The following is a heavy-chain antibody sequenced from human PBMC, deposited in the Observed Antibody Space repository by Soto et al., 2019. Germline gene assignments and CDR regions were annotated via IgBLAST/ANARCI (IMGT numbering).Heavy chain of an antibody. CDR1: GGTFSSSG. J-gene: IGHJ6*02. D-gene: IGHD3-16*02. V-gene: IGHV1-69*11. CDR2: IVPSLDTT. Sequence: QVHLVQSGTEVKKPGSSVKVSCKASGGTFSSSGFSGVRQAPGQGLEWMGMIVPSLDTTNYAQKFQARVTITADEVTSTAYMELRSLSSEDTAVYYCARWPQPRYTADPYAVDVWGQGTRVIVSS. CDR3: ARWPQPRYTADPYAVDV.